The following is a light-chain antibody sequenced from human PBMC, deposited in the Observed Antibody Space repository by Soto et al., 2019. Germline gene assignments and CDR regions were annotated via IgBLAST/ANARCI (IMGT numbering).Light chain of an antibody. CDR3: SSYTTTTTLVV. J-gene: IGLJ2*01. Sequence: QSVLTQPASVTGSPGQSITISCTGTSSDIGAYMYVSWYQQHPGKAPKLMIYEVTNRPSGVSDRFSGSKSGNTASLTISGLLAEDEANYYCSSYTTTTTLVVFGGGTKLTVL. CDR1: SSDIGAYMY. V-gene: IGLV2-14*01. CDR2: EVT.